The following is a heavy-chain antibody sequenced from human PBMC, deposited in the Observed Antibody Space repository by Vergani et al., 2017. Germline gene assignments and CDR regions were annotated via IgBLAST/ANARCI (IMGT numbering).Heavy chain of an antibody. V-gene: IGHV3-30*15. CDR1: GFTFSSYA. Sequence: QVQLVESGGGVVKPGRSLSLSCAASGFTFSSYAMHWVRQAPGKGLEWVAVISYDGSNKYYADSVKGRFTSARDNSKNTLYLQMSSLRAQDTAVYYCAREYSSSIPFDYWGQGTLVTGSS. CDR2: ISYDGSNK. D-gene: IGHD6-6*01. J-gene: IGHJ4*02. CDR3: AREYSSSIPFDY.